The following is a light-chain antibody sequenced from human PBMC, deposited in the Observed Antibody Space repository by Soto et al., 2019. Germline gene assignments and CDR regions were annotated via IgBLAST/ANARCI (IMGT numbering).Light chain of an antibody. Sequence: QSVLTQPRSVSGSPGQSVTISFTGSYSNVGTFYFVSWYQQYPGKGPKLIIYDVTERPSGVPDRFSGSKSGNTASLTTSGLQAEDEADYYCRSYAGSYTYRFGSGTKGTVL. V-gene: IGLV2-11*01. CDR2: DVT. CDR3: RSYAGSYTYR. CDR1: YSNVGTFYF. J-gene: IGLJ1*01.